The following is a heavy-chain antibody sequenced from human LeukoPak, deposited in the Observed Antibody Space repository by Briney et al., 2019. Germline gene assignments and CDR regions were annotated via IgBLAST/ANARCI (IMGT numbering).Heavy chain of an antibody. CDR1: GFTFSSYS. J-gene: IGHJ6*03. V-gene: IGHV3-21*01. CDR3: ARDQVVVAAAHYYYYMDV. Sequence: GGSLRLSCAASGFTFSSYSMNWVRQAPGKGLEWVSSISSSSSYIYYADSVKGRFTISRDNAKNSLYLQMNSLRAEDTAVYYCARDQVVVAAAHYYYYMDVWGKGTTVTISS. CDR2: ISSSSSYI. D-gene: IGHD2-15*01.